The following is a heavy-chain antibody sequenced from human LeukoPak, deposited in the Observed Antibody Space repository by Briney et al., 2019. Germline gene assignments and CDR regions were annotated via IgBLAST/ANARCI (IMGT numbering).Heavy chain of an antibody. D-gene: IGHD1-1*01. CDR1: GFTFSSYA. Sequence: GGSLRLSCAASGFTFSSYAMGWVRQAPGKGLEWVSAISGSGGSTYYADSVKGRFTISRDNAKNSLYLQMNSLRAEDTAVYYCARSHHQLDPDYWGQGTLVTVSS. CDR2: ISGSGGST. V-gene: IGHV3-23*01. J-gene: IGHJ4*02. CDR3: ARSHHQLDPDY.